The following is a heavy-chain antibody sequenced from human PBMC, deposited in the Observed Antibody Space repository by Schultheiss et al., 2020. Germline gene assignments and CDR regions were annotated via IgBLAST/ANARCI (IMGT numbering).Heavy chain of an antibody. CDR2: IYYSGST. Sequence: SATLSLTCTVSGGSISSSSYYWGWIRQPPGKGLEWIGYIYYSGSTNYNPSLKSRVTISVDTSKNQFSLKLSSVTAADTAVYYCARDRGSGGSCAGSYFDYWGKGTLVTVSS. V-gene: IGHV4-61*05. CDR1: GGSISSSSYY. CDR3: ARDRGSGGSCAGSYFDY. J-gene: IGHJ4*02. D-gene: IGHD2-15*01.